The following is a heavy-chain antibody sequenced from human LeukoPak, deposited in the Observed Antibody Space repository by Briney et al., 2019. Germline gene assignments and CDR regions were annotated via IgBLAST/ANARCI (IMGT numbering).Heavy chain of an antibody. CDR2: INHSGST. CDR3: ARGPIAAVLNWFDP. D-gene: IGHD6-13*01. J-gene: IGHJ5*02. CDR1: GGSFSGYY. Sequence: PSETLSLTCTVYGGSFSGYYWSWIRQPPGKGLEWIGEINHSGSTNYNPSLKSRVTISVDTSKNQFSLKLSSVTAADTAVYYCARGPIAAVLNWFDPWGQGTLVTVSS. V-gene: IGHV4-34*01.